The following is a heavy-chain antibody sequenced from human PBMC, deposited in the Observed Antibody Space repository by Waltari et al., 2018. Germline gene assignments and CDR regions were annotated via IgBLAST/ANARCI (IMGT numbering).Heavy chain of an antibody. Sequence: EVQLLESGGGLVQPGGSLRLSCAASGFTFSSYALRWFRQAPGKGLEWVSAISGSGGSTYYADSVKGRFTISRDNSKNTLYLQMNSLRVEDTAVYYCAKGLITMVRGVTPYYFDYWGQGTLVTVSS. D-gene: IGHD3-10*01. CDR1: GFTFSSYA. J-gene: IGHJ4*02. CDR3: AKGLITMVRGVTPYYFDY. V-gene: IGHV3-23*01. CDR2: ISGSGGST.